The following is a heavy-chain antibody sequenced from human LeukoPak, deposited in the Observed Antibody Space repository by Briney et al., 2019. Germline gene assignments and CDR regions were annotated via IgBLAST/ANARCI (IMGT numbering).Heavy chain of an antibody. V-gene: IGHV4-34*01. CDR3: ARGPLAHYGMDV. CDR2: INHSGST. J-gene: IGHJ6*02. CDR1: GGSFSGYY. Sequence: SETLSLTCAVSGGSFSGYYWTWIRQPPGKGLEWIGEINHSGSTNYNPSLKSRVTISVDTSKNQFSLKLSSVTAADTAVYYCARGPLAHYGMDVWGQGTTVTVSS.